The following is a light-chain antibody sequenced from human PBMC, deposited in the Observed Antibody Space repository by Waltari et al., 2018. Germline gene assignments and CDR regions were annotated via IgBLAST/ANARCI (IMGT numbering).Light chain of an antibody. V-gene: IGKV3-15*01. CDR1: QSVSNN. CDR3: QQYNNWPPIT. Sequence: ETVMTQSPATLSLSPGDRATLSCRASQSVSNNLAWYQQKPGQAPTILIYVASTRATGIPARFSGGGSGTEFTLIISSLQSEDFAVYYCQQYNNWPPITFGQGTRLEMK. CDR2: VAS. J-gene: IGKJ5*01.